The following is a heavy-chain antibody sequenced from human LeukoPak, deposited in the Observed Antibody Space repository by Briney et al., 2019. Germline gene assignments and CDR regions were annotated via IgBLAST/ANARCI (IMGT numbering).Heavy chain of an antibody. J-gene: IGHJ4*02. D-gene: IGHD6-19*01. Sequence: ASVKVSCKASGYTFTSYYMHWVRQAPGQGLEWMGIINPSGGSTSYAQKFQGRVTMTRDTSTSTVYMELSSLRSEDTAVYYCARGGFERSGWYLSHFDYWGQGTLVTVSS. CDR1: GYTFTSYY. V-gene: IGHV1-46*01. CDR2: INPSGGST. CDR3: ARGGFERSGWYLSHFDY.